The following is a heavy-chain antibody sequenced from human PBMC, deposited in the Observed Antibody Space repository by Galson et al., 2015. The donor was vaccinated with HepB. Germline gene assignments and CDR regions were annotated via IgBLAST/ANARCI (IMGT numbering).Heavy chain of an antibody. CDR2: IYSGGST. D-gene: IGHD6-19*01. CDR1: GFTVSSNY. J-gene: IGHJ4*02. Sequence: SLRLSCAASGFTVSSNYMSWVRQAPGKGLEWVSVIYSGGSTYYADSVKGRFTISRDNSKNTLYLQMNSLRAEDTAVYYCAKWDSSGWYGYFDHWGQGTLVTVSS. CDR3: AKWDSSGWYGYFDH. V-gene: IGHV3-66*01.